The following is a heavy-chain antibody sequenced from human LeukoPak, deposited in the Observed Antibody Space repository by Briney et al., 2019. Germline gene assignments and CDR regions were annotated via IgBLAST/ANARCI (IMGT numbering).Heavy chain of an antibody. D-gene: IGHD4-17*01. CDR2: IYHSGST. CDR1: GGSISSYY. J-gene: IGHJ4*02. V-gene: IGHV4-59*01. CDR3: ARTYGPIDY. Sequence: PSETLTLTCTVSGGSISSYYWSWLRQPPGKGLEWIGYIYHSGSTNYNPSLKSRVTISVGTSKNQFSVRLRSVTAADTAVYYCARTYGPIDYWGQGALVTVSS.